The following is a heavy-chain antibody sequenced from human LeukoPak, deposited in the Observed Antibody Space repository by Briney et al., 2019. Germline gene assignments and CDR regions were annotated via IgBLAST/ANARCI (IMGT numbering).Heavy chain of an antibody. D-gene: IGHD5-12*01. J-gene: IGHJ4*02. CDR1: GFTFSLYS. V-gene: IGHV3-21*01. CDR3: ARVARYSGYDWGVYYFDY. Sequence: GGSLTLSCAAPGFTFSLYSMNGVREATGKALEWVSSISSRSCYIYYADSVKGRFTISRDNAKNSLYLQINSLRAEDTAVYYCARVARYSGYDWGVYYFDYWGQGTLVTVSS. CDR2: ISSRSCYI.